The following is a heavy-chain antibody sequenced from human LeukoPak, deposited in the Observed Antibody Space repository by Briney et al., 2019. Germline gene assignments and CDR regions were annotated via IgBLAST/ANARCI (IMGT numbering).Heavy chain of an antibody. CDR3: ARGSSSWYHVLDWFDP. CDR1: GFTFSSYW. D-gene: IGHD6-13*01. V-gene: IGHV3-7*03. Sequence: GGSLRLSCAASGFTFSSYWMSWVRQAPGKGLEWVANIKQDGSEKYYVDSVKGRFTISRDNAKNSLYPQMNNLRAEDTAVYYCARGSSSWYHVLDWFDPWGQGTLVTVSS. J-gene: IGHJ5*02. CDR2: IKQDGSEK.